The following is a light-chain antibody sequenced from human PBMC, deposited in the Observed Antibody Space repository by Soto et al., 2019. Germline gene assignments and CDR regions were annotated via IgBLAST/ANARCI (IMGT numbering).Light chain of an antibody. V-gene: IGKV3-20*01. CDR3: QQYGSSPSWT. J-gene: IGKJ1*01. CDR2: GAS. CDR1: QSVSSSY. Sequence: EIVLTQSPGTLSLSPGERATLSCRASQSVSSSYLAWYQQKPGQAPRLLIYGASSRATGIPYRFSGSGSGTDFTLTISRLEPEDFAVYYCQQYGSSPSWTFGQGTKVEIQ.